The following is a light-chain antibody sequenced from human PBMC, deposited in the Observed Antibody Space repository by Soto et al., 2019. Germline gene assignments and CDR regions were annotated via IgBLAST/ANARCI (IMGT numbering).Light chain of an antibody. J-gene: IGLJ1*01. CDR1: SSDVGSHNH. CDR2: EVF. V-gene: IGLV2-14*01. Sequence: QSALTQPASVSGSPGQSIAISCTGTSSDVGSHNHVSWYQQHPGKAPKLLVYEVFYRPSGVSARFSGSKSGSTASLTISGLQAEDEADYYCNSLSATGTSYVFGTGTKVTVL. CDR3: NSLSATGTSYV.